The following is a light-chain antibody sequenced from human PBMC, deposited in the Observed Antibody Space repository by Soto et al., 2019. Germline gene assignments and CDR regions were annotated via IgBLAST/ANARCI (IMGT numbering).Light chain of an antibody. V-gene: IGLV2-23*01. CDR2: EYD. CDR1: SSDVGSYNL. CDR3: CSYAGDSTWV. Sequence: QSALTQPASVSGSPGQSITISCTGTSSDVGSYNLLSWYQQHPGKAPKLMIYEYDKRPSGVSNRFSASKSGNTASLTISGLQAEDEADYYCCSYAGDSTWVFGGGTKLTV. J-gene: IGLJ3*02.